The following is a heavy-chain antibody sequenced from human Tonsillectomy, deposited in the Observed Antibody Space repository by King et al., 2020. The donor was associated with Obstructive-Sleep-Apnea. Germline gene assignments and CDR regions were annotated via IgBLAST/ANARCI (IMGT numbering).Heavy chain of an antibody. V-gene: IGHV4-59*08. D-gene: IGHD6-13*01. CDR2: IYYSGST. CDR1: CGSISSYY. J-gene: IGHJ5*02. CDR3: ARGIAAANWFDP. Sequence: VQLQESGPGLVKPSETLSLTCTVSCGSISSYYWSWIRQPPGKGLEWIGYIYYSGSTNYNPSLKSRVTISVDTSKNQFSLKLGSVTAADTAVYYCARGIAAANWFDPWGQGTLVTVSS.